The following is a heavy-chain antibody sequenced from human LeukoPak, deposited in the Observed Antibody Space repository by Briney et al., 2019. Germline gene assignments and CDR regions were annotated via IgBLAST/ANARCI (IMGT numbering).Heavy chain of an antibody. V-gene: IGHV1-2*02. Sequence: GASVKVSCKASGYTFTCYYMHWVRQAPGQGVEGRGWINPNSGGTNYAQKFQGRVTMTRDTSISTAYMELSRLRSDDTAVYYCARGPSVVPAALIDNWFDPWGQGTLVTVSS. J-gene: IGHJ5*02. CDR1: GYTFTCYY. CDR3: ARGPSVVPAALIDNWFDP. D-gene: IGHD2-2*01. CDR2: INPNSGGT.